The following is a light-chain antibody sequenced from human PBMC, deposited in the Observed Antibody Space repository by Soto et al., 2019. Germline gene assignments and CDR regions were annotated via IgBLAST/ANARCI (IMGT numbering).Light chain of an antibody. CDR1: SSDVV. Sequence: QSALTQPRSVSGSPGQSVTISCTGTSSDVVSWYQQHPGKAPKLIIYYVSQRPSGVPDRFSGSKSGNTASLTISGLQAGDEADYYCCSSAGGFTWVFGGGTKLTVL. CDR2: YVS. CDR3: CSSAGGFTWV. J-gene: IGLJ3*02. V-gene: IGLV2-11*01.